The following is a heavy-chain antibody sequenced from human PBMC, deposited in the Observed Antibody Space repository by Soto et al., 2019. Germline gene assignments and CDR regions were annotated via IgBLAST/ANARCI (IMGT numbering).Heavy chain of an antibody. J-gene: IGHJ4*02. Sequence: GGSLRLSCAASGFTVSSNYMSWVRQAPGKGLEWVSVIYSGGRTYYADSVKGRFTISRDNSENTLYLQMNNLRAEDTAVYYCARNTRKYYFDYGGQGNLVTVSS. CDR3: ARNTRKYYFDY. D-gene: IGHD1-26*01. CDR1: GFTVSSNY. CDR2: IYSGGRT. V-gene: IGHV3-53*01.